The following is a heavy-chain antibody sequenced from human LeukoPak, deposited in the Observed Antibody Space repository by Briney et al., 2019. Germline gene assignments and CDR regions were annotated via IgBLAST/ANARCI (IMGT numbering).Heavy chain of an antibody. CDR2: INPNSGST. V-gene: IGHV1-2*02. D-gene: IGHD2-21*01. Sequence: ASVKVSCKASGYTFTGYYMHWVRQAPGQGLEWMGWINPNSGSTTYAQNFQGRVTMTRDTSINTAYMELNSLRSDDTAVYYCARNLPVWDAFDIWGQGTMVTVSS. J-gene: IGHJ3*02. CDR3: ARNLPVWDAFDI. CDR1: GYTFTGYY.